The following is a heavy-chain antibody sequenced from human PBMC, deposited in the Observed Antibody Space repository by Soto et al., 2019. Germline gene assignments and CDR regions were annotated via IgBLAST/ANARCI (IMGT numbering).Heavy chain of an antibody. CDR2: IYPDDSDT. CDR1: GYSFSKYW. V-gene: IGHV5-51*01. D-gene: IGHD3-10*01. CDR3: ARHRGGSGGTSEIDY. J-gene: IGHJ4*02. Sequence: GESLKISCKGSGYSFSKYWIGWVRQMPGKGLEWMGIIYPDDSDTRYSPSFHGQVTISADNSISTSYLQWTSLKASDTAIYYCARHRGGSGGTSEIDYWGQGTLVTVSS.